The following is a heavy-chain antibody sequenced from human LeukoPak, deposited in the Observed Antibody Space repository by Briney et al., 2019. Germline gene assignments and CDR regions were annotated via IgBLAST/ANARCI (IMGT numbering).Heavy chain of an antibody. CDR2: INPNSGGT. D-gene: IGHD1-26*01. Sequence: GASVKVSCKASGYTFTGYYMHWVRQAPGQGLEWMGWINPNSGGTNYAQKLQGRVTMTRDTSISTAYMELSRLRSDDTAVYYCARDRTHGSYYDYWGQGTLVTVSS. CDR3: ARDRTHGSYYDY. J-gene: IGHJ4*02. CDR1: GYTFTGYY. V-gene: IGHV1-2*02.